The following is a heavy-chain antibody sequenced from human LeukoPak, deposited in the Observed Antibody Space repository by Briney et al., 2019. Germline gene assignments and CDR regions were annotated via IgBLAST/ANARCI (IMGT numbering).Heavy chain of an antibody. Sequence: GGSLRLSCAASGFTVSSNYMSWVRQAPGKGLEWVSAIYTGGSTYYAGSVKGRFTISRDNSKNMLYLQMNSLRAEDTAVYYCARNLCYYDSSGYYYYWGQGTLVTVSS. CDR3: ARNLCYYDSSGYYYY. J-gene: IGHJ4*02. CDR2: IYTGGST. CDR1: GFTVSSNY. V-gene: IGHV3-66*01. D-gene: IGHD3-22*01.